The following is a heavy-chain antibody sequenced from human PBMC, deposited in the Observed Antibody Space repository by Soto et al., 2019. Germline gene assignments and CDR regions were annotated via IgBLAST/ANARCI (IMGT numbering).Heavy chain of an antibody. Sequence: GGSLRLSCAASGFTFSSSIMSWVRQAPGKGLEWVSTYSGSSGNIYYADSVKGRFTISRDNSKNTLYLQMNSLRAEDTAVYYCAKRGHYFFKYWGQGTLVTVSS. CDR3: AKRGHYFFKY. CDR1: GFTFSSSI. CDR2: YSGSSGNI. V-gene: IGHV3-23*01. D-gene: IGHD3-3*01. J-gene: IGHJ4*02.